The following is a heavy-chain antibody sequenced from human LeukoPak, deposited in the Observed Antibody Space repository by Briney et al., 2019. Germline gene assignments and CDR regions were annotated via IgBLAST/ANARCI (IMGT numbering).Heavy chain of an antibody. J-gene: IGHJ4*02. D-gene: IGHD2-2*01. V-gene: IGHV1-69*13. CDR3: ARGYCSSTSCYPGDY. Sequence: SVKVSCKASGYTFTSYYMHWVRQAPGQGLEWMGGIIPIFGTANYAQKFQGRVTITADESTSTAYMELSSLRSEDTAVYYCARGYCSSTSCYPGDYWGQGTLVTVSS. CDR1: GYTFTSYY. CDR2: IIPIFGTA.